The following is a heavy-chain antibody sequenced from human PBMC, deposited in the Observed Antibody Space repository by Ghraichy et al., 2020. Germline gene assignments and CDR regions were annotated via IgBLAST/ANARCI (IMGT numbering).Heavy chain of an antibody. CDR3: AREGRGAAYYFDY. CDR2: ISSSSSYT. V-gene: IGHV3-11*06. J-gene: IGHJ4*02. CDR1: GFTFSDYY. D-gene: IGHD1-26*01. Sequence: GGSLRLSCAASGFTFSDYYISWIRQAAGKGLEWVSYISSSSSYTNYADSVKGRFTISRDNAKNSLYLQMNSLRAEDTAVYYCAREGRGAAYYFDYWGQGTLVTVSS.